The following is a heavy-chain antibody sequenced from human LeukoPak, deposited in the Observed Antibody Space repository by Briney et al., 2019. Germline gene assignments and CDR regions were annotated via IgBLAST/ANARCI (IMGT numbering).Heavy chain of an antibody. J-gene: IGHJ6*03. Sequence: ASVKVSCKASGYTFTGYYMHWVRQAPGQGLEWMGWINPKSGGTNYAQKFQGRVTMTRDTSISTAYMELSRLRSDDTAVYYCARGGGYSYGLYYYYYMDVWGKGTTVTVSS. CDR3: ARGGGYSYGLYYYYYMDV. D-gene: IGHD5-18*01. CDR2: INPKSGGT. V-gene: IGHV1-2*02. CDR1: GYTFTGYY.